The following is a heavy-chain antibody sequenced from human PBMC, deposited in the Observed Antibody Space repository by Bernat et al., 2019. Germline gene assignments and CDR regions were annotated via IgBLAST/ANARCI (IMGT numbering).Heavy chain of an antibody. CDR2: ISSSSGYI. CDR3: ARDLGYYGLDV. V-gene: IGHV3-21*01. Sequence: EVQLVESGGGLVKPGGSLRLSCAASGFTFSSYSMNWVRQAPGKGLEWVSSISSSSGYIYYADSVKGRFAISRDNAKNSLYLQMNSLRAEDTAVYYCARDLGYYGLDVGGQGTTVTVSS. J-gene: IGHJ6*02. D-gene: IGHD3-16*01. CDR1: GFTFSSYS.